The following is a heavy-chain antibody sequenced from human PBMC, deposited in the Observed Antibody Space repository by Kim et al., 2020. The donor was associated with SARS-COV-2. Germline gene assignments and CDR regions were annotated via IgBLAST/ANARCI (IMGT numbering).Heavy chain of an antibody. D-gene: IGHD4-17*01. CDR3: AREVDYGDYGDFDC. J-gene: IGHJ4*02. V-gene: IGHV3-33*01. Sequence: ADTVKGRFTISRDNSKNTLYLKMNCLRAEDTAVYYCAREVDYGDYGDFDCWGQGTLVTVSS.